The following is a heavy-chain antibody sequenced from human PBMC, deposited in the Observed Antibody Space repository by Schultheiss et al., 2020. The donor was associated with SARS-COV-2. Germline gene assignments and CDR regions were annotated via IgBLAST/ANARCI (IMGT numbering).Heavy chain of an antibody. V-gene: IGHV3-48*03. J-gene: IGHJ5*02. CDR1: GFTFSSYE. D-gene: IGHD2-15*01. Sequence: GGSLRLSCAASGFTFSSYEMNWVRQAPGKGLEWVSYISSSGSTIYYADSGKGRFTLSRDKSKNTRYLPRNSLRAEDTAVDDGARDRAVGCEGVSWFDPWGQGTLVTVSA. CDR2: ISSSGSTI. CDR3: ARDRAVGCEGVSWFDP.